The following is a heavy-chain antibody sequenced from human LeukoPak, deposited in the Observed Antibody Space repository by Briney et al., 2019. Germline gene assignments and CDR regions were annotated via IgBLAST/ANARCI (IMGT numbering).Heavy chain of an antibody. J-gene: IGHJ4*02. CDR2: IYSGGAT. V-gene: IGHV3-53*01. Sequence: GGSLRLSCAAPDXLISTNYLTWVRQAPGKGLEWVSGIYSGGATYYADSVKGRCTISRDNSQNTLFLHMHSVTAEDTAVYFCAGRSDFVITYWGQGTLVTVSS. D-gene: IGHD3-10*01. CDR1: DXLISTNY. CDR3: AGRSDFVITY.